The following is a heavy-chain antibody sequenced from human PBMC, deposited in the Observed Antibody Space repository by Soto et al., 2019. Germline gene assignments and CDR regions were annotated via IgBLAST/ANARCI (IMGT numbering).Heavy chain of an antibody. J-gene: IGHJ6*03. CDR3: VSATKNYYYYYMDV. V-gene: IGHV4-31*03. CDR1: GGSLSSGGYY. CDR2: IYYSGST. Sequence: SETLSLTCTVSGGSLSSGGYYWSWLRQHPGKGLEWIGYIYYSGSTYYNPSLKSRVTISVDTSKNQFSLKLSSVTAADTAVYYCVSATKNYYYYYMDVWGKGTTVTVSS.